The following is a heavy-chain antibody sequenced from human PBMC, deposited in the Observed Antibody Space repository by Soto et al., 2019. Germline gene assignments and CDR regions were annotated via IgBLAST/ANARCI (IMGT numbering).Heavy chain of an antibody. CDR1: GGSVSSSSYY. CDR3: TRGLFSGSYYSGGWYYFDS. V-gene: IGHV4-61*01. D-gene: IGHD1-26*01. Sequence: SETLSLTCTVSGGSVSSSSYYWSWIRQPPGKGLQWIGQINHSGSSIYNPSLKNRVTISTMSNNKFSLELSSVTAADTAVYYCTRGLFSGSYYSGGWYYFDSWGQGTMVTVSS. CDR2: INHSGSS. J-gene: IGHJ4*02.